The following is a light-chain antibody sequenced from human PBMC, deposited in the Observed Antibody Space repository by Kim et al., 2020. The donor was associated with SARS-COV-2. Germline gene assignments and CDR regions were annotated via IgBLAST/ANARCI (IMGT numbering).Light chain of an antibody. CDR1: KVGDTN. V-gene: IGLV3-1*01. J-gene: IGLJ2*01. CDR3: QAWASSTVV. CDR2: QDT. Sequence: VSPGQTAPITCAGEKVGDTNVCWYQQKPGQSPVLVIYQDTKRPSGIPERFSGSNSGDTATLTISGTQTMDEADYYCQAWASSTVVFGGGTQLTVL.